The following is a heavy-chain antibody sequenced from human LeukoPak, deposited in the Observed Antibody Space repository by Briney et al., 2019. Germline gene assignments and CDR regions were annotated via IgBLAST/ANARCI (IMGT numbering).Heavy chain of an antibody. Sequence: PRASVKVSCKASGYTFTSYYMHWVRQAPGQGLEWVGIINPSGDPTTYAQKFQGRVTMTRDTSISTAYMELSRLRSDDTAVYYCARADCDYWGQGTLVTVSS. CDR1: GYTFTSYY. CDR2: INPSGDPT. CDR3: ARADCDY. V-gene: IGHV1-46*01. J-gene: IGHJ4*02.